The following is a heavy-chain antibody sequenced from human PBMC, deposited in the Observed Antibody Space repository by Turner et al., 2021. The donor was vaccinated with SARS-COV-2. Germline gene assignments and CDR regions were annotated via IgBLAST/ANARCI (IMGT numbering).Heavy chain of an antibody. CDR3: ARELTKNWFDP. V-gene: IGHV4-59*01. D-gene: IGHD2-8*01. J-gene: IGHJ5*02. Sequence: QVLLQASGPGLVTPSETLPLTCTVCGASLSSYYWAWIRQPPGKRLEWNGYFDNRGSTNYTPTVKSRVTISVDTSKNQDTLKLTSVTAADTAFYFSARELTKNWFDPWGQGTLVTVSS. CDR2: FDNRGST. CDR1: GASLSSYY.